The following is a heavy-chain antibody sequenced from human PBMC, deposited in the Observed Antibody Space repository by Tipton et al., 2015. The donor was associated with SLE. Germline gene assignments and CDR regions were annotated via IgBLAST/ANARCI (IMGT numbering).Heavy chain of an antibody. V-gene: IGHV4-59*12. CDR2: IYYSGST. CDR1: GGSISSYY. J-gene: IGHJ3*02. D-gene: IGHD1-26*01. Sequence: TLSLTCTVSGGSISSYYWSWIRQPPGKGLEWIGYIYYSGSTNYNPSLKSRVTMSVDTSKNQFSLKLSSVTAADTAVYYCARDLPGPYSGSYYGAFDIWGQGTMVTVSS. CDR3: ARDLPGPYSGSYYGAFDI.